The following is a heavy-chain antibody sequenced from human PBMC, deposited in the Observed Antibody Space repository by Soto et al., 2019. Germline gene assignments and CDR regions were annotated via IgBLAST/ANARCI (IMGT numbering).Heavy chain of an antibody. Sequence: GGSLRLSCAASGFTFNSYAMSWVRQAPGKGLEWVSAISGNGRSTYYVDSVKGRFTISRDNSKNTLYLQMNSLRAEDTAVYYCAPALSSAGTDRHPPYYCGQGTLVTVSS. CDR3: APALSSAGTDRHPPYY. D-gene: IGHD6-13*01. CDR1: GFTFNSYA. J-gene: IGHJ4*02. V-gene: IGHV3-23*01. CDR2: ISGNGRST.